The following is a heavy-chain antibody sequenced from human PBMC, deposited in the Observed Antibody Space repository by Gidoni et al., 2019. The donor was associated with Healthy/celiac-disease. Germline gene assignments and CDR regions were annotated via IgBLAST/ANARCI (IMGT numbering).Heavy chain of an antibody. CDR3: ARDLYDSSGYYY. Sequence: EVQLVESGGGLVKPGGSLRLSCAASGFTFSSYSMNWVRQAPGKGLEWVSSISSSSIYIYYADSVKGRFTISRDNAKNSLYLQMNSLRAEDTAVYYCARDLYDSSGYYYWGQGTLVTVSS. V-gene: IGHV3-21*01. J-gene: IGHJ4*02. D-gene: IGHD3-22*01. CDR1: GFTFSSYS. CDR2: ISSSSIYI.